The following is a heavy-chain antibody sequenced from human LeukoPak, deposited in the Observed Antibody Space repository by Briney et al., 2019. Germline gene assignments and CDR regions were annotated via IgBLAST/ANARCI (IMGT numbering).Heavy chain of an antibody. CDR3: AGSNVVAAAAGPTWP. CDR2: IYYSGST. CDR1: GGSISSYY. D-gene: IGHD6-13*01. J-gene: IGHJ5*02. V-gene: IGHV4-59*01. Sequence: SETLSLTCTVSGGSISSYYWSWIRQPPGKGLEWIGYIYYSGSTNYNPSLKSRVTISVDTSKNQFSLKLSSVTAADTAVYYCAGSNVVAAAAGPTWPWGQGTLVTVSS.